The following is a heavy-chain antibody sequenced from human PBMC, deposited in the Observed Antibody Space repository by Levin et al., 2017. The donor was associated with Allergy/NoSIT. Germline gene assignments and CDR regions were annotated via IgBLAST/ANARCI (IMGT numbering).Heavy chain of an antibody. CDR2: IHHSGST. J-gene: IGHJ4*02. CDR3: VNGYDYSWVF. Sequence: PSETLSLTCAVSGGSISTDNWWWSWVRQSPGKGPEWLGEIHHSGSTTDNPSLKSRVTLSVDKSKNQFSLTLNSVTAADTAVYYCVNGYDYSWVFWGQGTLVTVSS. CDR1: GGSISTDNW. D-gene: IGHD5-12*01. V-gene: IGHV4-4*02.